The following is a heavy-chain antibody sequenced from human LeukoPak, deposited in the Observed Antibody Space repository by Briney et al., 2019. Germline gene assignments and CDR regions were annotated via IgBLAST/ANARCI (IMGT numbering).Heavy chain of an antibody. D-gene: IGHD3-16*01. CDR1: GGSISSSSYY. V-gene: IGHV4-39*01. CDR2: IYYSGST. Sequence: PSETLSLTCTVSGGSISSSSYYWGWIRQLPGKGLEWIGSIYYSGSTYYNPSLKSRVTISVDTSKNQFSLKLSSVTAADTAVYYCARPRIHYDYVWGSYYFDYWGQGTLVTVSS. J-gene: IGHJ4*02. CDR3: ARPRIHYDYVWGSYYFDY.